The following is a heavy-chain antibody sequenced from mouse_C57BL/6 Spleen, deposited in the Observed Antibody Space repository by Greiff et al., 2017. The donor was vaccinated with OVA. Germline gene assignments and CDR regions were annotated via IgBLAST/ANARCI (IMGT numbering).Heavy chain of an antibody. V-gene: IGHV1-69*01. J-gene: IGHJ3*01. Sequence: QVQLQQPGAELAMPGASVKLSCKASGYTFTSYCMHWVKQRPGQGLEWIGEIDPSDSYTNSNQKFKGKSTLTVDKSSSTAYMQLSSLTSEDSAVEDCARAYGSSYQGEFDDWGKGTMVTVAA. CDR3: ARAYGSSYQGEFDD. CDR2: IDPSDSYT. CDR1: GYTFTSYC. D-gene: IGHD1-1*01.